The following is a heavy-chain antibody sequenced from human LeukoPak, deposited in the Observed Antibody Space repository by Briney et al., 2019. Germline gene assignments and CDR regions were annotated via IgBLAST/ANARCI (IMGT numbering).Heavy chain of an antibody. Sequence: ASVTVSCKASGYTFTSYGISWLRQAPGQGLEWMGWISTYDGNTNYAQKLQGRVTMTTDTSTSTAYMELRSLRSDDSAVYYCAGSSGYYYFDSWGQGTLVTVSS. CDR1: GYTFTSYG. D-gene: IGHD3-22*01. J-gene: IGHJ4*02. V-gene: IGHV1-18*01. CDR3: AGSSGYYYFDS. CDR2: ISTYDGNT.